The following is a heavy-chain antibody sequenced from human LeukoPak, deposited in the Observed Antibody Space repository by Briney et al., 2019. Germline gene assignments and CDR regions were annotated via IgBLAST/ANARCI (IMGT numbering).Heavy chain of an antibody. CDR2: IYYSGST. CDR1: GFIFSSYS. CDR3: ARELSGYSSSWYYFDY. J-gene: IGHJ4*02. Sequence: GSLRLSCAASGFIFSSYSMNWVRQAPGKGLEWIGYIYYSGSTNYNPSLKSRVTISVDTSKNQFSLKLSSVTAADTAVYYCARELSGYSSSWYYFDYWGQGTLVTVSS. D-gene: IGHD6-13*01. V-gene: IGHV4-59*01.